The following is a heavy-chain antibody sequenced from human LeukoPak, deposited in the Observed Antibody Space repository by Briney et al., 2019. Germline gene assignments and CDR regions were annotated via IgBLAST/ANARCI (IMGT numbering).Heavy chain of an antibody. D-gene: IGHD6-19*01. J-gene: IGHJ4*02. CDR3: ARDTGYTSGWYSLDYFDY. Sequence: GGSLRLSCAASGFTFSSYSMNWVRQAPGKGLEWVSYISSSSSTIYYADSVKSRFTISRDNAKNSLYLQMNSLRAEDTAVYYCARDTGYTSGWYSLDYFDYWGQGTLVTVSS. CDR1: GFTFSSYS. V-gene: IGHV3-48*01. CDR2: ISSSSSTI.